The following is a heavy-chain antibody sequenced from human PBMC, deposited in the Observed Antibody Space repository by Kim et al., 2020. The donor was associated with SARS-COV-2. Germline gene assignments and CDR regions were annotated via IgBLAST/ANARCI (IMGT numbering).Heavy chain of an antibody. CDR2: IWYDGSNK. Sequence: GGSLRLSCAASGFTFSSYGMHWVRQAPGKGLEWVAVIWYDGSNKYYADSVKGRFTISRDNSKNTLYLQMNSLRAEDTAVYYCARGWGGPTVTTDYWGQGTLVTVSS. CDR1: GFTFSSYG. D-gene: IGHD4-4*01. J-gene: IGHJ4*02. V-gene: IGHV3-33*08. CDR3: ARGWGGPTVTTDY.